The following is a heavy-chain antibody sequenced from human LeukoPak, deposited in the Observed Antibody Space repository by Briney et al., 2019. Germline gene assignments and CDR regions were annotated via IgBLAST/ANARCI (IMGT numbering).Heavy chain of an antibody. CDR1: GYTLTELS. CDR2: FDPEDGET. D-gene: IGHD3-22*01. CDR3: ARVWKEDRSGGYPPGD. V-gene: IGHV1-24*01. J-gene: IGHJ4*02. Sequence: ASVKVSCKVSGYTLTELSMHWVRQAPGKGLEWMGGFDPEDGETIYAQKFQGRVTMTEDTSTDTAYMELSSLRSEDTAVYYCARVWKEDRSGGYPPGDWGQGTLVTVSS.